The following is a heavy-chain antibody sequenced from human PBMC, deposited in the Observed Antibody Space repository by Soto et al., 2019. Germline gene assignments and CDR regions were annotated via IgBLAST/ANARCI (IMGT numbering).Heavy chain of an antibody. CDR2: INPKSGGT. V-gene: IGHV1-2*04. D-gene: IGHD2-8*01. J-gene: IGHJ6*02. Sequence: ASVKVSCKASGYSFTDYHIHWVRQAPGQVLERLGRINPKSGGTSTAQKFQGWVTMTTDTSISTASMELTRLTSDDTAIYYCARGDSTDCSNGVCSFFYNHDMDVWGQGTTVTVSS. CDR1: GYSFTDYH. CDR3: ARGDSTDCSNGVCSFFYNHDMDV.